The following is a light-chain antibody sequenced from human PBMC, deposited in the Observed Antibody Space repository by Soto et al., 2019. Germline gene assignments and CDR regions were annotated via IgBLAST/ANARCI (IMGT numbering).Light chain of an antibody. V-gene: IGKV1-5*03. Sequence: DIQMTQSPSTLSASVGDRVTITCRASESIDSWLAWHQQKPGRAPKLLISKAYSLESGVPSRFSGSGFGTEFTLTISSLQPDDFATDYCQQYNSYRAFGQGTNVEI. J-gene: IGKJ1*01. CDR3: QQYNSYRA. CDR1: ESIDSW. CDR2: KAY.